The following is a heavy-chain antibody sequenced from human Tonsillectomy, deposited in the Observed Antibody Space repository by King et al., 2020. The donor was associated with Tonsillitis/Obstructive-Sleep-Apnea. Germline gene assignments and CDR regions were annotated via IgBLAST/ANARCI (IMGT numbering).Heavy chain of an antibody. CDR1: GGSFSGYY. CDR3: ASARLKDIVVVPSNYYFDY. Sequence: VQLQQWGAGLLKPSETLSLTCAVYGGSFSGYYWSWIRQPPGKGLEWIGEINHSGSTNYNPSLKSRVTISLDTSKNQFSLKLSSVTAADTAVYYCASARLKDIVVVPSNYYFDYWGQGTLVTVSS. D-gene: IGHD2-2*01. CDR2: INHSGST. J-gene: IGHJ4*02. V-gene: IGHV4-34*01.